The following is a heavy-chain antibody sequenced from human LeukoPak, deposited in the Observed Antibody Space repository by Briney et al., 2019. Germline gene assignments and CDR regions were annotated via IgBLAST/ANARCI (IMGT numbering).Heavy chain of an antibody. D-gene: IGHD1-26*01. J-gene: IGHJ3*02. CDR3: ARNMGPLVSAFDI. CDR1: GESFSGYY. V-gene: IGHV4-34*01. Sequence: SETLSLTCAVYGESFSGYYWSWIRQPPGKGLEWIGEINHSGSTNYNPSLKSRVTISVDTSKNQFSLKLSSVTAADTAVYYCARNMGPLVSAFDIWGQGTMVTVSS. CDR2: INHSGST.